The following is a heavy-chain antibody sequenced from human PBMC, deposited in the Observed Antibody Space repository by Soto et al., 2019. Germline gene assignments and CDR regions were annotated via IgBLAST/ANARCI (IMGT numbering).Heavy chain of an antibody. D-gene: IGHD3-10*01. V-gene: IGHV1-2*04. CDR1: GYTFTGYY. J-gene: IGHJ3*02. CDR3: ARERLAYYYDSGSNAFDI. Sequence: ASVKVACKASGYTFTGYYMHWVRQAPGQGLEWMGWINPNSGGTNYAQKFQGWVTMTRDTSISTAYMELSRLRSDDTAVYYCARERLAYYYDSGSNAFDIWGQGTMVTVS. CDR2: INPNSGGT.